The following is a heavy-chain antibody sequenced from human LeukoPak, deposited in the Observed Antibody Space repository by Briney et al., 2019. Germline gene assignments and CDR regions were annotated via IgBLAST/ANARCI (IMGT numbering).Heavy chain of an antibody. D-gene: IGHD2-8*02. V-gene: IGHV3-23*01. J-gene: IGHJ4*02. CDR1: GFTFSTFA. CDR2: IFPSGGEI. Sequence: YPGGSLRLSCAASGFTFSTFAMIWVRQPPGKGLEWVSSIFPSGGEIHYADSVRGRFTISRDNSKSTLSLQMNSLRAEDTAIYYCATYRQVLLPFESWGQGTLVTVSS. CDR3: ATYRQVLLPFES.